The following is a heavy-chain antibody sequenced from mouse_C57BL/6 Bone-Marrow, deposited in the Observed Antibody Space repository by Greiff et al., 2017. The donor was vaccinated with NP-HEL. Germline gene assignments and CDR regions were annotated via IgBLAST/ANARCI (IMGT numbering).Heavy chain of an antibody. CDR2: ISSGGSYT. CDR1: GFTFSSYG. V-gene: IGHV5-6*01. J-gene: IGHJ2*01. Sequence: EVQRVESGGDLVKPGGSLKLSCAASGFTFSSYGMSWVRQTPDKRLEWVATISSGGSYTYYPDSVKGRFTISRDNAKNTLYLQMSSLKSEDTAMYYCARQGVYYGSSLFDYWGQGTTLTVSS. D-gene: IGHD1-1*01. CDR3: ARQGVYYGSSLFDY.